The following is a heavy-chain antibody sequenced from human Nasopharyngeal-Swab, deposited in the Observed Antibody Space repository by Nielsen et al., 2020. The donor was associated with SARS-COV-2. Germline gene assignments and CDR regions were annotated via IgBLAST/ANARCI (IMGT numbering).Heavy chain of an antibody. J-gene: IGHJ4*02. CDR1: GFTFSRYW. CDR3: ARGDGYSSGWYGLAGDY. Sequence: GESLKISCAASGFTFSRYWMHWVRQVPGKGLVWVSRIDTDGSTTDHADSVKGRFTISRDNSKNTLYLQMNSLRAEDTAVYYCARGDGYSSGWYGLAGDYWGQGTLVTVSS. D-gene: IGHD6-19*01. V-gene: IGHV3-74*01. CDR2: IDTDGSTT.